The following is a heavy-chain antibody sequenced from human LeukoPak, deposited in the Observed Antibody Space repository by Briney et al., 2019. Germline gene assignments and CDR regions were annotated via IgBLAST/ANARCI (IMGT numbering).Heavy chain of an antibody. D-gene: IGHD1-26*01. Sequence: GASVKVSCKASGYTFTGYYMHWVRQAPGQGLEWMGWINPNSGGTNYAQKFQGRVTMTRDTSISTAYMELSRLRSDDTAVYYCARDSGSYGPIEYFDYWGQGTLVTVSS. V-gene: IGHV1-2*02. CDR3: ARDSGSYGPIEYFDY. CDR1: GYTFTGYY. J-gene: IGHJ4*02. CDR2: INPNSGGT.